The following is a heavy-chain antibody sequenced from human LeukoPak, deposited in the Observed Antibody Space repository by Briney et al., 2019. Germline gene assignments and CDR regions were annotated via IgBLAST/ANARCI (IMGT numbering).Heavy chain of an antibody. Sequence: PSETLSLTCAVYGGSFSGYYWSWIRQPPGKGLEWIGEINHSGSTNYNPSLKSRVTISVDTSKNQFSLKLSSVTAADTAVYYCARGAGLYGSGSYFSYWGQGTLVTVSS. CDR3: ARGAGLYGSGSYFSY. J-gene: IGHJ4*02. D-gene: IGHD3-10*01. CDR1: GGSFSGYY. CDR2: INHSGST. V-gene: IGHV4-34*01.